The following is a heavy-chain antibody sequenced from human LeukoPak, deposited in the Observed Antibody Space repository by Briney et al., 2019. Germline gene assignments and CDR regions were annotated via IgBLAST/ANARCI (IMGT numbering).Heavy chain of an antibody. Sequence: KPGGSLRLSCAASGFTFSSYSMNWVRQAPGKGLEWVSSISSSSSYIYYADSVKGRFTISRDNAKNSLYLQMNSLRAEDTAVHYCARDFYYGSGSYYNDYWGQGTLVTVSS. CDR1: GFTFSSYS. V-gene: IGHV3-21*01. CDR3: ARDFYYGSGSYYNDY. J-gene: IGHJ4*02. D-gene: IGHD3-10*01. CDR2: ISSSSSYI.